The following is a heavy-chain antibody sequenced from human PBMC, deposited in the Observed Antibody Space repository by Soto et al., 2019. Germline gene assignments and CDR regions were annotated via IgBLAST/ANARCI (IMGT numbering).Heavy chain of an antibody. CDR1: GFTFSSYA. CDR3: AKDGYLDTYYFDY. D-gene: IGHD3-9*01. V-gene: IGHV3-30-3*01. J-gene: IGHJ4*02. Sequence: GGSLRLSCAASGFTFSSYAMHWVRQAPGKGLEWVAVISYDGISKHYADSVKGRFSISRDDSENALYVQMNSLRAEDTAVYYCAKDGYLDTYYFDYWGQGTLVTVSS. CDR2: ISYDGISK.